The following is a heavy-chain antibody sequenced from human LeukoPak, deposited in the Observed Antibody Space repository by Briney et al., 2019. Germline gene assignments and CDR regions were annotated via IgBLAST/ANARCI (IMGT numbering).Heavy chain of an antibody. J-gene: IGHJ4*02. Sequence: GGSLRLSCAASGFTFSNAWMSWVRQAPGKALECFVRIKSKTDGGTTDYAAPVKGRFTISRDDSKNTLYLQMNSLKTEDTAVYYCTTRGIVGATVSEYWGQGTLVTVSS. CDR2: IKSKTDGGTT. CDR3: TTRGIVGATVSEY. V-gene: IGHV3-15*01. D-gene: IGHD1-26*01. CDR1: GFTFSNAW.